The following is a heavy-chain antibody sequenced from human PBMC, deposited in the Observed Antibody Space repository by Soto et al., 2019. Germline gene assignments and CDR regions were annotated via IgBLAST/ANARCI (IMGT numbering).Heavy chain of an antibody. V-gene: IGHV3-23*01. CDR3: ARDSSDYYGMDV. CDR1: GFTFSSYA. Sequence: GSLRLSCAASGFTFSSYAMSWVRQAPGKGLEWVSAISGSGGSTYYADSVKGRFTISRDNSKNTLYLQMNGLRAEDTAVYYCARDSSDYYGMDVWGQGTTVTVSS. J-gene: IGHJ6*02. CDR2: ISGSGGST.